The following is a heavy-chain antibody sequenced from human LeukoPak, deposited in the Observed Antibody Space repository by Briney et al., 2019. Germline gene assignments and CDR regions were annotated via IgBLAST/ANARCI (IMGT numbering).Heavy chain of an antibody. V-gene: IGHV4-59*13. Sequence: SETLSLTCTVSGGSISCYYWSWIRQPPGKGLEWIGYIYYSGSTNYNPSLKSRVTISVDTSKNQISLKLSSVTAADTAVYYCERDSQVGVTSRIYYYGMDVWGQGTTVTVS. D-gene: IGHD1-26*01. CDR2: IYYSGST. CDR1: GGSISCYY. CDR3: ERDSQVGVTSRIYYYGMDV. J-gene: IGHJ6*02.